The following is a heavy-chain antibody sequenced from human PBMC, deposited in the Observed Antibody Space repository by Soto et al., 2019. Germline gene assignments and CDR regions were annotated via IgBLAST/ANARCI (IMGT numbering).Heavy chain of an antibody. J-gene: IGHJ4*02. CDR3: AKDYPWYYDVAGSVFFDF. V-gene: IGHV3-23*01. Sequence: PEGSLILSCTASGFTFSTYAMSWVRQAPGKGLEWVSGISGNGGIRYYADSVKGRFTISRDNSKNTLYLQMTSLRAEDTAIYYCAKDYPWYYDVAGSVFFDFWGQGSLVTVSS. CDR2: ISGNGGIR. D-gene: IGHD3-22*01. CDR1: GFTFSTYA.